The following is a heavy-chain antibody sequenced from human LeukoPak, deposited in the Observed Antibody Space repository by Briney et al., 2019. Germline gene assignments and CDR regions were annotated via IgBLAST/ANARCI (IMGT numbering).Heavy chain of an antibody. V-gene: IGHV3-21*01. Sequence: GGSLRLSCAASGFTFSSYSMNWVRQAPGKGLEWVSSISSSSSYIYYADSVKDRFTISRDNAKNSLYLQMNSLRAEDTAVYYCARDLGMATIYDYWGQGTLVTVSS. CDR3: ARDLGMATIYDY. CDR1: GFTFSSYS. CDR2: ISSSSSYI. D-gene: IGHD5-24*01. J-gene: IGHJ4*02.